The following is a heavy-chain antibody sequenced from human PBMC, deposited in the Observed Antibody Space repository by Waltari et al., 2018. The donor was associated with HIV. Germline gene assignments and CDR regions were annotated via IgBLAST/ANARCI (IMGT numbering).Heavy chain of an antibody. V-gene: IGHV1-69*08. CDR1: GGTFISYS. Sequence: QVQLVQSGAEVKKPGSSVKVSCKASGGTFISYSINWVRQVPGHGLEWRGRIIPMSGTGNNAQKFQGRITITADESTSTAYMELRNLKSDDTAVYFCSSARETMGVDFDSWGQGTLVNVSS. CDR3: SSARETMGVDFDS. CDR2: IIPMSGTG. J-gene: IGHJ4*02. D-gene: IGHD3-10*01.